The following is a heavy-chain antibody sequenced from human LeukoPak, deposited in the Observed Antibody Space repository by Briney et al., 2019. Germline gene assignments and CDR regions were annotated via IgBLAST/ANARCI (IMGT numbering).Heavy chain of an antibody. D-gene: IGHD2-8*01. CDR1: RGSVSSSTYY. J-gene: IGHJ4*01. Sequence: PSENLSLTCTVSRGSVSSSTYYWSWVRQPPGKGLEWIASIYYTGSTYYNPSLKSRVTISLDMSKNEFFLTMTSVTAADTAVYFCTAEKNGSPHYWGQGTQVTVSS. CDR3: TAEKNGSPHY. CDR2: IYYTGST. V-gene: IGHV4-39*07.